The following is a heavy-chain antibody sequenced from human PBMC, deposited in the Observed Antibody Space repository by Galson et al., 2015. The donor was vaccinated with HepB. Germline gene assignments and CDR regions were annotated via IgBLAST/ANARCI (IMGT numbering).Heavy chain of an antibody. Sequence: QSGAEVKKPGESLKISCKGSGYSFTSYWIGWVRQMPGKGLEWMGIIYPGDSDTRYSPSFQGRVTISADKSISTAYLQWSSLKASDTAMYYCARPPDYYDSSGYDYYFDYWGQGTLVTVSS. D-gene: IGHD3-22*01. J-gene: IGHJ4*02. CDR2: IYPGDSDT. CDR3: ARPPDYYDSSGYDYYFDY. CDR1: GYSFTSYW. V-gene: IGHV5-51*03.